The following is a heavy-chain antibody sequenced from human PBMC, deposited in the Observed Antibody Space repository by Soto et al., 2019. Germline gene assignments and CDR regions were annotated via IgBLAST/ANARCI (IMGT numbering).Heavy chain of an antibody. CDR2: FNPAXXRT. CDR1: GYRFISYY. V-gene: IGHV1-46*01. D-gene: IGHD2-21*01. Sequence: ASVKVSCKASGYRFISYYVHWVRQAPGQGLEWIAVFNPAXXRTTYAETFHGRITITTDTSTSTLFMELSSLRSEDTAVYFCARDISRRQTYYGMDVWGQGTTVTVSS. CDR3: ARDISRRQTYYGMDV. J-gene: IGHJ6*02.